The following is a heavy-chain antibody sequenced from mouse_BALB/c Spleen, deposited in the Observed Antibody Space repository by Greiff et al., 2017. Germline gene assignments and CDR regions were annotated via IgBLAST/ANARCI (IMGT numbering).Heavy chain of an antibody. V-gene: IGHV1-9*01. CDR1: GYTFSSYW. Sequence: QVQLQQSGAELMKPGASVKISCKATGYTFSSYWIEWVKQRPGHGLEWIGEILPGSGSTNYNEKFKGKATFTADTSSNTAYMQLSSLTSEDSAVYYCAYGNYDYYAMDYWGQGTSVTVSS. CDR2: ILPGSGST. D-gene: IGHD2-1*01. CDR3: AYGNYDYYAMDY. J-gene: IGHJ4*01.